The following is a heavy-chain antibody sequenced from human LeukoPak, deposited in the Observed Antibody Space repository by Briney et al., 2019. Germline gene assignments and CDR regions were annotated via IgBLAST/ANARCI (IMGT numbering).Heavy chain of an antibody. D-gene: IGHD1-7*01. CDR2: INHSGST. CDR1: GGSFSGYY. J-gene: IGHJ4*02. Sequence: SETLSLTCAVYGGSFSGYYWSWIRLPPGKGLEWIGEINHSGSTNYNPSLKSRVTISVDTSKNQFSLKLSSVTAADTAVYYCARGFWNYEGYYFDYWGQGTLVTVSS. V-gene: IGHV4-34*01. CDR3: ARGFWNYEGYYFDY.